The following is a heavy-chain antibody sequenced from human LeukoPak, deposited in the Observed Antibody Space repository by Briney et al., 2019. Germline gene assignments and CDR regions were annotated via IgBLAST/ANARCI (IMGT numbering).Heavy chain of an antibody. Sequence: SETLSLTCAVYGGSFSGYYWSWIRQPPGKGLEWIGEINHSGSTNYNPSLKSRVTISVDTSKNQFSLKLSSVTAADTAVYYCARSGLSGGYYFDYWGQGTLVTVSS. V-gene: IGHV4-34*01. J-gene: IGHJ4*02. CDR2: INHSGST. CDR1: GGSFSGYY. CDR3: ARSGLSGGYYFDY. D-gene: IGHD3-10*01.